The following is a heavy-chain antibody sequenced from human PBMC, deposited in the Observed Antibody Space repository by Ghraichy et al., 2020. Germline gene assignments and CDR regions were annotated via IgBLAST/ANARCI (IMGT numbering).Heavy chain of an antibody. CDR3: ASSYGDYLNDAFDI. D-gene: IGHD4-17*01. J-gene: IGHJ3*02. Sequence: SETLSLTCTVSGGSVSSGSYYWSWIRQPPGKGLEWIGYIYYSGSTNYNPSLKSRVTISVDTSKNQFSLKLSSVTAADTAMYYCASSYGDYLNDAFDIWGQGTMVTVSS. CDR1: GGSVSSGSYY. V-gene: IGHV4-61*01. CDR2: IYYSGST.